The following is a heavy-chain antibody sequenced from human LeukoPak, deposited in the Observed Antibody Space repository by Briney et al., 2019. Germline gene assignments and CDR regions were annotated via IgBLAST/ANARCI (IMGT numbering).Heavy chain of an antibody. CDR1: GGTSSSHA. D-gene: IGHD5-12*01. CDR3: ASGVATIPSPFDY. V-gene: IGHV1-69*13. CDR2: IIPIFGTA. J-gene: IGHJ4*02. Sequence: SVKVSCKASGGTSSSHAISWGRQASGQGLEWMGGIIPIFGTANYAQQFQGRVTITADESTSTAYMELSSLRSEDTAVYYCASGVATIPSPFDYWGQGTLITVSS.